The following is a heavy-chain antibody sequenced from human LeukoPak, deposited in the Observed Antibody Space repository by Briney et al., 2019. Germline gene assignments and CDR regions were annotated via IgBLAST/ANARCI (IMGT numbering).Heavy chain of an antibody. Sequence: GGSLRLSCAASGFTFSNYAMSWVRQAPGKGLEWLSFISSGASTIYYADSVKGRFTISRDNAKNSLYLQMNSLRAEDTAVYYCARGGEGEKKLWLLVWGQGTLVTVSS. CDR1: GFTFSNYA. V-gene: IGHV3-11*04. D-gene: IGHD5-18*01. J-gene: IGHJ4*02. CDR2: ISSGASTI. CDR3: ARGGEGEKKLWLLV.